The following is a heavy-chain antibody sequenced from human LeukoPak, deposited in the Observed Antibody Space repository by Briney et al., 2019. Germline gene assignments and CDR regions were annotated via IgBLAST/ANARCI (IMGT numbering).Heavy chain of an antibody. CDR3: ARSDTSGAFDI. Sequence: GGSLRLSCAASGFTFSSNYMSWVRQAPGKGLEWVSVIYSGGSTYYADSVKGRFTISRDNSKNTLYLQMNSLRAEDTAAYYCARSDTSGAFDIWGQGTMVTVSS. CDR1: GFTFSSNY. V-gene: IGHV3-53*01. CDR2: IYSGGST. J-gene: IGHJ3*02. D-gene: IGHD3-10*01.